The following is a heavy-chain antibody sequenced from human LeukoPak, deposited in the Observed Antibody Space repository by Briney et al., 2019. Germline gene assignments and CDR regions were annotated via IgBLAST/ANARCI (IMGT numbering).Heavy chain of an antibody. Sequence: GGSLRLSCAASGFTFSNYDMSWVRQAPGKGLEWVSYISSSGSTIYYADSVKGRFTISRDNAKNSLYLQMNSLRAEDTAVYYCARDPIGEGGYYFDYWGQGTLVTVSS. D-gene: IGHD3-10*01. CDR3: ARDPIGEGGYYFDY. V-gene: IGHV3-11*04. CDR2: ISSSGSTI. J-gene: IGHJ4*02. CDR1: GFTFSNYD.